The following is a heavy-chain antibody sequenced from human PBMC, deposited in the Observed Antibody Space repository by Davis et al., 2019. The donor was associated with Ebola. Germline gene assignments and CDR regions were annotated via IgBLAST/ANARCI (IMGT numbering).Heavy chain of an antibody. CDR2: ISGSGGST. CDR3: VKESRDSSGYDFDL. V-gene: IGHV3-23*01. CDR1: GFTFSSYA. J-gene: IGHJ2*01. D-gene: IGHD3-22*01. Sequence: PGGSLRLSCAASGFTFSSYAMSWVRQAPGKGLEWVSAISGSGGSTYYADSVKGRFTISRDNSKNTLYLQMNSLRAEDTAVHYCVKESRDSSGYDFDLWGRGTLVTVSS.